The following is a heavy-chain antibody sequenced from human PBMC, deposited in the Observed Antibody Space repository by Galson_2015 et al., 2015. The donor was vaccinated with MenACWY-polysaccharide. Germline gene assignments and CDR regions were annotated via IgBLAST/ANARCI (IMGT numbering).Heavy chain of an antibody. CDR3: ARVEYGGYESHLKY. CDR2: ISTSGSS. D-gene: IGHD5-12*01. CDR1: RGAIYSYY. J-gene: IGHJ4*02. V-gene: IGHV4-4*07. Sequence: SETLSLTCTVSRGAIYSYYWSWIRQPAEKGLEWIGRISTSGSSTYNPSLKGRVNMSIDMPKNQISLRLTAVTAADTAVYFCARVEYGGYESHLKYWGPGILVTV.